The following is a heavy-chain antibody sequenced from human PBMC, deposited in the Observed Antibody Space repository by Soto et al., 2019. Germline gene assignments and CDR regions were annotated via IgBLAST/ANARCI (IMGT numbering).Heavy chain of an antibody. CDR1: GFALSTSGVG. V-gene: IGHV2-5*02. CDR3: AYLPCSGGSCYWFSFSGMDV. Sequence: QITLKESGPTLVKPTQTLTLTCTFSGFALSTSGVGVAWIRQPPGKALEWRALIYWDDDKRYRPSLESRLAITRDPSKNQVVLTMTNMDSVDTATYYCAYLPCSGGSCYWFSFSGMDVWGQGTTVTVSS. CDR2: IYWDDDK. D-gene: IGHD2-15*01. J-gene: IGHJ6*02.